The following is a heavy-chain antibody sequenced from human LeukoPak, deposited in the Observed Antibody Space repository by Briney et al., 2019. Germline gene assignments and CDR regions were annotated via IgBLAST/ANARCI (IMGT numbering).Heavy chain of an antibody. J-gene: IGHJ4*02. Sequence: SQTLSLTCTVSGGSISSYYWSWIRQPAGKGLEWIGRIYTSGSTNYNPSLKSRVTMSVDTSKNQFSLKLSSVTAADTAVYYCARATYCSGGSCYQFDYWGQGTLVTVSS. D-gene: IGHD2-15*01. V-gene: IGHV4-4*07. CDR3: ARATYCSGGSCYQFDY. CDR2: IYTSGST. CDR1: GGSISSYY.